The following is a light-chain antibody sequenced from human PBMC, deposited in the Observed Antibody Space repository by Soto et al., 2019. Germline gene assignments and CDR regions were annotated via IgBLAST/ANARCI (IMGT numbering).Light chain of an antibody. V-gene: IGLV2-14*01. Sequence: QSALAQPASVSGSPGQSITISCTGTSSDVGGYNYVSWYQQLPGKAPKLLIYEVSNRPSGVSNRFSGSKSGNTASLTISGLQAEDEADYYCSPYPSSNTLYDFGSGTKVTVL. CDR3: SPYPSSNTLYD. CDR1: SSDVGGYNY. J-gene: IGLJ1*01. CDR2: EVS.